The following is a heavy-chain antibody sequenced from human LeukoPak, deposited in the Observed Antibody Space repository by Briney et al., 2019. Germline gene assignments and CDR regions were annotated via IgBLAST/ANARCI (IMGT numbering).Heavy chain of an antibody. J-gene: IGHJ4*02. Sequence: SETLSLTCTVSGYSISSGYYWGWIRQPPGKGLEWIGSIYHSGSTYYNPSLKSRVTISVDTSKNQFSLKLSSMTAADTAVYYCARVGSGWASIDYWGQGTLVTVSS. CDR2: IYHSGST. V-gene: IGHV4-38-2*02. D-gene: IGHD6-19*01. CDR3: ARVGSGWASIDY. CDR1: GYSISSGYY.